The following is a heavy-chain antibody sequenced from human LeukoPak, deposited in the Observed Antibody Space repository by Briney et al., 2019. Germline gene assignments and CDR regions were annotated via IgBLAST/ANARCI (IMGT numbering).Heavy chain of an antibody. D-gene: IGHD3-22*01. CDR2: IYYSGST. J-gene: IGHJ5*02. CDR3: ASQGVTMIVVVGDWFDP. V-gene: IGHV4-39*01. Sequence: SQSLSLTCTVSGGSTSISSYYWGWIRQPPGKGLEWIGSIYYSGSTYNNPSLKSQVTLSVDTSNNQFSTNLSSVTAADTAVYYCASQGVTMIVVVGDWFDPWGQGTLVTVSS. CDR1: GGSTSISSYY.